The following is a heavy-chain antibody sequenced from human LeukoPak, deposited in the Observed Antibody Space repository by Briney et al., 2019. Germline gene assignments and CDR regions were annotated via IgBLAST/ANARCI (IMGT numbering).Heavy chain of an antibody. D-gene: IGHD3-10*01. CDR1: GYTFTSYG. Sequence: GASVTVSCKASGYTFTSYGISWVRQAPGQGLEWMGWISAYNGNTNYAQKLQGRVTMTTDTSTSTAYMELRSLRSDDTAVYYCARDRLLWFGEPDAFDIWGPGTMVTVSS. CDR2: ISAYNGNT. J-gene: IGHJ3*02. V-gene: IGHV1-18*01. CDR3: ARDRLLWFGEPDAFDI.